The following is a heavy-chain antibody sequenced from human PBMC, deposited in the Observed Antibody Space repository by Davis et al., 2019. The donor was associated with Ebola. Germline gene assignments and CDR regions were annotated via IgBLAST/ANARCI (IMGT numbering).Heavy chain of an antibody. J-gene: IGHJ3*02. Sequence: SLNTSCASAGITFSSYWMHSVRQAPGKGLVWVSRINSDGSSTSYADSVKGRFTISRDNAKNTLYLQMNSLRSEDTAVYYCARRRGGLGCTNGVCYTPDAFDIWGQGTMVTVSS. D-gene: IGHD2-8*01. V-gene: IGHV3-74*01. CDR3: ARRRGGLGCTNGVCYTPDAFDI. CDR1: GITFSSYW. CDR2: INSDGSST.